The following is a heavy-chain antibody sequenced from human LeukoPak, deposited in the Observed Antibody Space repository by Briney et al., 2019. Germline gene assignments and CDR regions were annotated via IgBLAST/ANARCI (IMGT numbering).Heavy chain of an antibody. CDR2: MNPNSGNT. V-gene: IGHV1-8*01. D-gene: IGHD3-9*01. Sequence: ASVKVSCKASGYTFTSYDINWVRQATGQGLEWMGWMNPNSGNTGYAQKFQGRVTMTRNTSISTAYMELSSLRSEDTAVYYCARRVEATNYDNLTGQPNYGMDVWGQGTTVTVSS. CDR3: ARRVEATNYDNLTGQPNYGMDV. J-gene: IGHJ6*02. CDR1: GYTFTSYD.